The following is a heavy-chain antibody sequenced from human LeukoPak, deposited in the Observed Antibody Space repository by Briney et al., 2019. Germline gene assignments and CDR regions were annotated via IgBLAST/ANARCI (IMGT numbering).Heavy chain of an antibody. Sequence: ASLKLSCKVSGYTLTELSMHWVRQAPGKGLEWMGGFDPEDGETIYAQKFQGRVTMTEDTSTDTAYMELSSLRSEDTAVYYCATVPGYSSSWYDDAFDIWGQGTMVTVSS. CDR1: GYTLTELS. CDR3: ATVPGYSSSWYDDAFDI. J-gene: IGHJ3*02. V-gene: IGHV1-24*01. D-gene: IGHD6-13*01. CDR2: FDPEDGET.